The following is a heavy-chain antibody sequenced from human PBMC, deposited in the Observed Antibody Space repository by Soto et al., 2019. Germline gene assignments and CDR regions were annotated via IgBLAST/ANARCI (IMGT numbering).Heavy chain of an antibody. CDR3: EKDDSPSSSWCIFDY. CDR1: GFTFSSYA. Sequence: GGSLRLSCAASGFTFSSYAMSWVRQAPGKGLEWVSAISGSGGSTYYADSVKGRFTISRDNSKNTLYLQMNSLRAEDTAVYYCEKDDSPSSSWCIFDYWGQGTLVTVSS. D-gene: IGHD6-13*01. V-gene: IGHV3-23*01. J-gene: IGHJ4*02. CDR2: ISGSGGST.